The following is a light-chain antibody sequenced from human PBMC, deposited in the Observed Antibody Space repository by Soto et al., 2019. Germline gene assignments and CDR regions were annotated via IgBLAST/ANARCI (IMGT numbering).Light chain of an antibody. CDR2: DVT. J-gene: IGLJ2*01. Sequence: QSALTQPASVSGSPGQSITISCTGTSSDVGGYNFVSWYQQHPGKAPKLMIYDVTNRPSGVSNRFSGSKSGNTASLTISGLQXXXXXXYYCSSYTSISTVLFGGGTKLTVL. CDR1: SSDVGGYNF. CDR3: SSYTSISTVL. V-gene: IGLV2-14*01.